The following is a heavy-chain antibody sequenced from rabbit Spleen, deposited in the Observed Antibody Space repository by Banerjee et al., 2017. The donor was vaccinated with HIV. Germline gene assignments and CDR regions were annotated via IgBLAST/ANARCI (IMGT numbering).Heavy chain of an antibody. Sequence: QEQLVESGGGLVRPEGSLKLSCKASGFSFSNKAVMCWVRQAPGKGLEWIACINAVTGKAVYASWAKGRFTFSKTSSTTVTLQMTSLTAADTATYFCARETAGNGVGADFGLWGQGPWSPS. CDR2: INAVTGKA. CDR3: ARETAGNGVGADFGL. V-gene: IGHV1S45*01. CDR1: GFSFSNKAV. J-gene: IGHJ3*01. D-gene: IGHD4-2*01.